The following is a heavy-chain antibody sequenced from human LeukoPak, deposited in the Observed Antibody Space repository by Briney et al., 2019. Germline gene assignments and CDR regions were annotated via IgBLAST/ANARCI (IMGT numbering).Heavy chain of an antibody. CDR3: RLPYYYGSGSSYGMDV. CDR2: IRSKANSYAT. J-gene: IGHJ6*02. Sequence: PGGSLRLSCAASGFTFSGSAMHWVRQASGKGLEWVGRIRSKANSYATAYAASVKGRFTISRDDSKNTAYLQMNSLKTGDTAVYYCRLPYYYGSGSSYGMDVWGQGTTVTVSS. V-gene: IGHV3-73*01. CDR1: GFTFSGSA. D-gene: IGHD3-10*01.